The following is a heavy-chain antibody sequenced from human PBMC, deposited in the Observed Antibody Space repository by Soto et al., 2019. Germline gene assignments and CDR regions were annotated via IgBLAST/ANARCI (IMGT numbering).Heavy chain of an antibody. CDR3: AGVERATEDVDAFDS. Sequence: GESLKISCKVSGYSFNSYWIGWVRQVPGKGLEWMGVIYPGDSDTRYSPSFQGHVTISADKSISTAYLQLSSLTASDTAKYYCAGVERATEDVDAFDSSGQGTMVPVSS. CDR2: IYPGDSDT. CDR1: GYSFNSYW. V-gene: IGHV5-51*01. D-gene: IGHD2-8*01. J-gene: IGHJ3*02.